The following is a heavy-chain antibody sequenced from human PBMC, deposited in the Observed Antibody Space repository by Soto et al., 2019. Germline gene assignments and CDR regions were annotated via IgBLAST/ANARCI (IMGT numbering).Heavy chain of an antibody. CDR2: IDPRSGGT. CDR3: ATDDYGIFPY. CDR1: GYPFTTYY. Sequence: HVQLVQSGTEVKKPGASVRVSCMVSGYPFTTYYIHWVRQAPGQGLEWMGWIDPRSGGTVYEQKFQGRVTMTRATSISTVYMDLSGLTSDDTALYYCATDDYGIFPYWGQGSLVTVSS. J-gene: IGHJ4*02. D-gene: IGHD3-10*01. V-gene: IGHV1-2*02.